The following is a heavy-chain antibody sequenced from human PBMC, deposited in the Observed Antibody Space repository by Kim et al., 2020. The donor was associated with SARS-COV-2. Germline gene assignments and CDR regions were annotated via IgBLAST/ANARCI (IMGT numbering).Heavy chain of an antibody. V-gene: IGHV1-69*13. J-gene: IGHJ6*02. CDR2: IIPIFGTA. Sequence: SVKVSCKASGGTFSSYAISWVRQAPGQGLEWMGGIIPIFGTANYAQKFQGRVTITADESTSTAYMELSSLRSEDTAVYYCAIKDSSGRYGGYYYYGMDVWGQGTTVTVSS. D-gene: IGHD6-19*01. CDR3: AIKDSSGRYGGYYYYGMDV. CDR1: GGTFSSYA.